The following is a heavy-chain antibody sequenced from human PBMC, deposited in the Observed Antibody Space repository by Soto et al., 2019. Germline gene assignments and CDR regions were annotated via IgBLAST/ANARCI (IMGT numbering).Heavy chain of an antibody. J-gene: IGHJ6*03. CDR3: ARHARARLRFGIYYYYMDV. Sequence: PSETLSLTCAVSGGPFTADSWTWIRQPPGKGLEWIGDIDHSGGATYNPSLWGRVTLSLDTSKNQFSLKLSSVTAADTAVYYCARHARARLRFGIYYYYMDVWGKGTTVTVSS. CDR1: GGPFTADS. CDR2: IDHSGGA. V-gene: IGHV4-59*08. D-gene: IGHD3-3*01.